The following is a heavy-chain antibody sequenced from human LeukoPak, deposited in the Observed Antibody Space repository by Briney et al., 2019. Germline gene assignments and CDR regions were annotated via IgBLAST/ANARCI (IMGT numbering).Heavy chain of an antibody. V-gene: IGHV4-34*01. D-gene: IGHD3-3*01. J-gene: IGHJ5*02. Sequence: SETLSLTCAVYGGSFSGYYWSWIRQPPGKGLEWIGEINHSGSTNYNPSLKSRVTISVDTSKNQFSLQLSSVTAADTAVYYCARVKSPADFWSGYPKGRWFDPWGQGTLGTVSS. CDR2: INHSGST. CDR1: GGSFSGYY. CDR3: ARVKSPADFWSGYPKGRWFDP.